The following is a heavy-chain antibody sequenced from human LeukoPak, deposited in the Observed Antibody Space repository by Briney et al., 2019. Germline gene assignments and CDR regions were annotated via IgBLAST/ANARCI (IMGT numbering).Heavy chain of an antibody. CDR3: ARGIWDLGGGGGWFDP. V-gene: IGHV4-39*06. CDR1: GGSIINSDYY. D-gene: IGHD1-26*01. J-gene: IGHJ5*02. CDR2: VYGAANN. Sequence: SGTLSLTCTVSGGSIINSDYYWGRIRQPPGKGREGIGSVYGAANNYYNPSLQCRVTMCLDPSKEEFPLSLRSTTGGDMGGYYCARGIWDLGGGGGWFDPWGQGILVSVSS.